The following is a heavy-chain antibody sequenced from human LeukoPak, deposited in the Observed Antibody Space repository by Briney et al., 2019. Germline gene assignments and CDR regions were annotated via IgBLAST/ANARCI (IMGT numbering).Heavy chain of an antibody. CDR3: ASYSSSWYGGVY. CDR1: GGTFSSYA. V-gene: IGHV1-69*13. CDR2: IIPIFGTA. Sequence: ASVKVSCKASGGTFSSYAISWVRQAPGQGLEWMGGIIPIFGTANYAQKFQGRVTITADESTSTAYMELSSLRSEDTAVYYCASYSSSWYGGVYWGQGTLVTVSS. J-gene: IGHJ4*02. D-gene: IGHD6-13*01.